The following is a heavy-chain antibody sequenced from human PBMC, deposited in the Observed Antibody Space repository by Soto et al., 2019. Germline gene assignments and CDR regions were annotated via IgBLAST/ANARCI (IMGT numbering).Heavy chain of an antibody. CDR1: GSSINSSGYY. CDR2: MFYGVST. CDR3: ARLPSRHLVDY. V-gene: IGHV4-39*01. Sequence: TLSLTCTVSGSSINSSGYYWGWIRQPPGKGLEWIGSMFYGVSTYYNPSLKSRVTVSVDTSKNRFSLNLRSVTAADTAVYYCARLPSRHLVDYWGQGTLVTVSS. D-gene: IGHD3-3*02. J-gene: IGHJ4*02.